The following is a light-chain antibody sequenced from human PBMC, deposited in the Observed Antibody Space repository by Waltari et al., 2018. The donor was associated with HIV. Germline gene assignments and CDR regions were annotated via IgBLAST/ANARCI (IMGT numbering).Light chain of an antibody. CDR3: SSYTSSSTLVV. V-gene: IGLV2-14*03. Sequence: QSALTQPASVSGSPGQSITITCTGTSSDVGGYNYVPWYQQPPGKAPKLMIYHVSNRPSGVSNRFSGSKSGNSASLTISGLQAEDEADYYCSSYTSSSTLVVFGGGTKLTVL. CDR2: HVS. CDR1: SSDVGGYNY. J-gene: IGLJ2*01.